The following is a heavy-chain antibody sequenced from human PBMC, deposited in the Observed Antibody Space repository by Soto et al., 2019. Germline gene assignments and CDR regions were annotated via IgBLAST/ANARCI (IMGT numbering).Heavy chain of an antibody. Sequence: PSETLSLTCEVYGGSFSGYYWTWIRQPPGTGLEWIGEINHSGSTNYNPSLKSRVTISVDTSKNQFSLKLTSVTAADTAVYYCARDKITGLFDYWGQGTLVTVSS. CDR1: GGSFSGYY. J-gene: IGHJ4*02. CDR3: ARDKITGLFDY. D-gene: IGHD2-8*02. CDR2: INHSGST. V-gene: IGHV4-34*01.